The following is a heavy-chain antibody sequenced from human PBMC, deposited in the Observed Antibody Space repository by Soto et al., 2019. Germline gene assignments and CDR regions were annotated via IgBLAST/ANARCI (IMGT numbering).Heavy chain of an antibody. CDR1: GLTFSSYG. D-gene: IGHD3-10*01. Sequence: PGGSLRLSCAASGLTFSSYGMHWVRQAPGKGLEWVAVISYDGSNKYYADSVKGRFTISRDNSKNTLYLQMNSLRAEDTAVYYCAIGSLRSGVRTRYYFDYWGQGTLVTVSS. V-gene: IGHV3-30*03. CDR2: ISYDGSNK. J-gene: IGHJ4*02. CDR3: AIGSLRSGVRTRYYFDY.